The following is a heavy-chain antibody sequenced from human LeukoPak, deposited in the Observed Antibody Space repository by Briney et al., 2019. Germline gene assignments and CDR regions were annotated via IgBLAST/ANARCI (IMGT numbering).Heavy chain of an antibody. CDR2: IYYSGST. V-gene: IGHV4-39*02. Sequence: SETLSLTCTVSGGSISSSSYYWGWIRQPPGKGLEWIGSIYYSGSTYYNPSLKSRVTISVDTSKNQFSLKLSSVTAADTAVYYCARDTYYYGSGSFETNWGQGTLVTVSS. J-gene: IGHJ4*02. CDR3: ARDTYYYGSGSFETN. CDR1: GGSISSSSYY. D-gene: IGHD3-10*01.